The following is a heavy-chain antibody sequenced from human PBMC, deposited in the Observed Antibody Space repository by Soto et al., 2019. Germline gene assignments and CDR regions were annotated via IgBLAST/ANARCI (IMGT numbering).Heavy chain of an antibody. D-gene: IGHD4-17*01. Sequence: QVQLVQSGAEVKKPGASVKVSCKASGYTFTGYYMHWVRQAPGQGLEWMGWINPNSGGTNYAQKFQGRVTMTRDTSIITAYMELSRLRSDGTAVYYCARDRTYDYGDSPLGRRYYYYGMDVWGQGTTVTVSS. CDR2: INPNSGGT. J-gene: IGHJ6*02. V-gene: IGHV1-2*02. CDR1: GYTFTGYY. CDR3: ARDRTYDYGDSPLGRRYYYYGMDV.